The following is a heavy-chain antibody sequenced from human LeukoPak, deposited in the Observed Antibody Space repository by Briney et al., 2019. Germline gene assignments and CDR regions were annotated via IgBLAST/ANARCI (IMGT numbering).Heavy chain of an antibody. J-gene: IGHJ4*02. CDR3: ARHGYIAVAGTVDY. V-gene: IGHV4-38-2*02. CDR1: GYPISSGHY. Sequence: SSETLSLTCTVSGYPISSGHYWGWVRQPPGKGLEWIGSIYHSGNTYCNPSLKSRVTISVDTSKNQFSLNLSSVTAADTAVYYCARHGYIAVAGTVDYWGQGTLITVSS. CDR2: IYHSGNT. D-gene: IGHD6-19*01.